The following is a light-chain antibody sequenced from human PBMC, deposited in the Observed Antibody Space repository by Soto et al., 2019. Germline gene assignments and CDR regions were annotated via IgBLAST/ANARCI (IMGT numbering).Light chain of an antibody. CDR2: AAS. V-gene: IGKV1-9*01. J-gene: IGKJ5*01. Sequence: DIHLTQSPSFLSASVGDRVTITCRASQGFSSFLAWYQQKPGKAPNLLMYAASTLQSGVPSRFSGGESGTEYTLTISSLQPEDSASYYCQQLYIFPRTFGQGTRLEIK. CDR1: QGFSSF. CDR3: QQLYIFPRT.